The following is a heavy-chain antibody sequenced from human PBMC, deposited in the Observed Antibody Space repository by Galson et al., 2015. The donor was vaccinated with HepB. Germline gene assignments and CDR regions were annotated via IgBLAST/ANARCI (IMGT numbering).Heavy chain of an antibody. CDR3: SRGKRVRCGVLAGFYNGLDV. D-gene: IGHD2-21*01. CDR1: GFTFSSHW. V-gene: IGHV3-74*01. CDR2: INSDGSVT. Sequence: SLRLSCAASGFTFSSHWMHWVRQAPGKGLMWVSHINSDGSVTSHADSVNGRFTISRDNAKNTLYLQMNSLRVEDMVVYYCSRGKRVRCGVLAGFYNGLDVRRQRTPVTVSS. J-gene: IGHJ6*01.